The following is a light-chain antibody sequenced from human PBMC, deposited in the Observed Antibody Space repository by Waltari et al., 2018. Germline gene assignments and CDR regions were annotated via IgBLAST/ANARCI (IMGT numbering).Light chain of an antibody. J-gene: IGKJ4*01. CDR2: GAS. CDR1: QTVRNTY. Sequence: EIVLTQSPGTLSLSPGDRATLSCRASQTVRNTYLAWYQQKPGQAPTLLIYGASSRATGIPDRFSGSGSGRDFSLTISSLEPEDFAVYYCQQYDISPLTFGGGTKVEIK. V-gene: IGKV3-20*01. CDR3: QQYDISPLT.